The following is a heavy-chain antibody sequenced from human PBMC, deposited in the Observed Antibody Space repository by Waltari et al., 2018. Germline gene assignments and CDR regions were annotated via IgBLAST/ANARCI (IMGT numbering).Heavy chain of an antibody. J-gene: IGHJ6*02. CDR3: AIELRFLEWLLADGMDV. Sequence: EVQLLESGGGLVQPGGSLRLSCAASGFTFSSYAMSWVRQAPGKGLEWVSAISGSGGSTYYADSVKGRFTISRDNSKNTLYLQMNSLRAEDTAVYYCAIELRFLEWLLADGMDVWGQGTTVTVSS. V-gene: IGHV3-23*01. D-gene: IGHD3-3*01. CDR2: ISGSGGST. CDR1: GFTFSSYA.